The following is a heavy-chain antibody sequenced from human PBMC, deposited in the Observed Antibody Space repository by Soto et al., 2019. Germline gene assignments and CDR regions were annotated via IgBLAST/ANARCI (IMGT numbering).Heavy chain of an antibody. Sequence: QVQLQESGPGLVKPSQTLSLTCTVSGGSISSGGYYWSWIRQHPGKGLEWIGYIYYSGSTYYNTSLKSRLTISVDTSKNQFSVKLSSVTAADTAVYYCARGVTMVRGVIHTPYFDYWGQGTLVTVSS. D-gene: IGHD3-10*01. CDR1: GGSISSGGYY. CDR2: IYYSGST. V-gene: IGHV4-31*03. CDR3: ARGVTMVRGVIHTPYFDY. J-gene: IGHJ4*02.